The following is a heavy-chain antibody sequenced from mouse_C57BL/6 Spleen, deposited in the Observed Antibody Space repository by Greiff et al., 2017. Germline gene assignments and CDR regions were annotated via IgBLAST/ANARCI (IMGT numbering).Heavy chain of an antibody. CDR3: TRCGDVYYAMDY. V-gene: IGHV1-5*01. CDR2: IYPGNSDT. CDR1: GYTFTSYW. Sequence: EVKVVESGTVLARPGASVKMSCKTSGYTFTSYWMHWVKQRPGQGLEWIGAIYPGNSDTSYNQKFKGKAKLTAVTSASTAYMELSSRTNEDSAVYYCTRCGDVYYAMDYWGQGTSVTVSS. D-gene: IGHD3-3*01. J-gene: IGHJ4*01.